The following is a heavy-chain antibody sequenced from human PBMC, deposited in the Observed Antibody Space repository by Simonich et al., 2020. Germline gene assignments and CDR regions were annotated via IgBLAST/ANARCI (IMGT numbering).Heavy chain of an antibody. CDR1: GYTFTGYY. V-gene: IGHV1-2*02. J-gene: IGHJ6*03. D-gene: IGHD6-13*01. Sequence: QVQLVQSGAEVKKPGASVKVSCKASGYTFTGYYMHWVRQAPGKGLEWMGWINPNSGGKNYEKNYQGRVTMTRDTSISTAYMELSRLRSDDTAVYYCARGRIAAAGTYYYYYMDVWGKGTTVTVSS. CDR3: ARGRIAAAGTYYYYYMDV. CDR2: INPNSGGK.